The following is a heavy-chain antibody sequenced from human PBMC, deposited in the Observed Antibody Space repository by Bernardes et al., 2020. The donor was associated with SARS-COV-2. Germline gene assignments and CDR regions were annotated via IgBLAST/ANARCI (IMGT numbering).Heavy chain of an antibody. CDR3: ARSPPGVGRISIFGVFIGPDSYHYMDV. D-gene: IGHD3-3*01. CDR2: ISACNGNI. J-gene: IGHJ6*03. Sequence: CDAFGYVFDMNGVGWVREEPEQVLEWVGWISACNGNIKDAQKFQGRVSMTTDTSSSTAYLDLWDLRSDDMARYFCARSPPGVGRISIFGVFIGPDSYHYMDVWGPGTTVTVPS. CDR1: GYVFDMNG. V-gene: IGHV1-18*03.